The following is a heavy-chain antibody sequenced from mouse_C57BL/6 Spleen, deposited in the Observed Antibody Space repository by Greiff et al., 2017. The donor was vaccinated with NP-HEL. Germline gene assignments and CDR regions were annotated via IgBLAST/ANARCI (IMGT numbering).Heavy chain of an antibody. Sequence: EVQGVESGGGLVKPGGSLKLSCAASGFTFSDYGMHWVRQAPEKGLEWVAYISSGSSTIYYADTVKGRFTISRDNAKNTLFLQMTRLRAEDTAMYYCARALYYGSSIFDYWGQGTTLTVSS. CDR1: GFTFSDYG. J-gene: IGHJ2*01. CDR3: ARALYYGSSIFDY. CDR2: ISSGSSTI. V-gene: IGHV5-17*01. D-gene: IGHD1-1*01.